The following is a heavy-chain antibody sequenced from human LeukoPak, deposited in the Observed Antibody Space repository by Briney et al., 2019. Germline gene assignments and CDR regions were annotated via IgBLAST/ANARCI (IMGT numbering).Heavy chain of an antibody. D-gene: IGHD5-18*01. CDR1: GFTFSSYG. V-gene: IGHV3-30*02. J-gene: IGHJ4*02. Sequence: RAGGSLRLSCAASGFTFSSYGMHWVRQAPGKGLEWVAFIRYDGSNKYYADSVKGRFTISRDNSKNTLYLQMNSLRAEDTAVYYCARTRGWIQLWPPDYWGQGTLVTVSS. CDR3: ARTRGWIQLWPPDY. CDR2: IRYDGSNK.